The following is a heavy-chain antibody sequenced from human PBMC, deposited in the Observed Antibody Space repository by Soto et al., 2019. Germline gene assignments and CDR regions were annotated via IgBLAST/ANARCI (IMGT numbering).Heavy chain of an antibody. J-gene: IGHJ6*02. D-gene: IGHD3-22*01. CDR3: ARAGSSGYYYYYGMDV. V-gene: IGHV3-53*01. Sequence: GGSLRLSCAASGFTVSSNYMSWVRQAPGKGLEWVSVIYSGGSTYYADSVKGRFTISRDNSKNTLYLQMNSLRAEDTAVYYCARAGSSGYYYYYGMDVWGQGTTVTVSS. CDR1: GFTVSSNY. CDR2: IYSGGST.